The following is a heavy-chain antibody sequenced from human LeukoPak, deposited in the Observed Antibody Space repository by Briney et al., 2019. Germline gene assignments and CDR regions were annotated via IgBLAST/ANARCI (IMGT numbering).Heavy chain of an antibody. CDR1: GFTFSTHA. CDR2: IGGSDGST. CDR3: AKRDSSGSYPYYFDY. J-gene: IGHJ4*02. D-gene: IGHD3-22*01. Sequence: GGSLRLSCVASGFTFSTHAMSWVRLAPGKGLEWVSAIGGSDGSTHYADSVKGRFTISRDNSKDTLYLQMNSLRVEDTAVYYCAKRDSSGSYPYYFDYWGQGTLVTVSS. V-gene: IGHV3-23*01.